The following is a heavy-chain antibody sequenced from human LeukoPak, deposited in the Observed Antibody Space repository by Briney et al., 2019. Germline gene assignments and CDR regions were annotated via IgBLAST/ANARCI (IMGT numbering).Heavy chain of an antibody. Sequence: SETLSLTCTVSGGSISSYYWNWVRQPPGKGLEWIGYIYYSGSTNYNPSLKSRVTISVDTSKNQFSLKLSSVTAADTAVYYCARGLRPRGYYYGMDVWGQGTTVTVSS. J-gene: IGHJ6*02. CDR1: GGSISSYY. V-gene: IGHV4-59*01. CDR2: IYYSGST. D-gene: IGHD4-17*01. CDR3: ARGLRPRGYYYGMDV.